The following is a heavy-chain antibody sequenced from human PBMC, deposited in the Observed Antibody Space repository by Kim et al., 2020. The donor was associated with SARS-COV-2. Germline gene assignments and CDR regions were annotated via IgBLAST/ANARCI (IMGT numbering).Heavy chain of an antibody. Sequence: YADSVKGRFTISRDNSKNTLYLQMNSLRAEDTAVYYCAKGEVVPAVPFDYWGQGTLVTVSS. D-gene: IGHD2-2*01. J-gene: IGHJ4*02. V-gene: IGHV3-23*01. CDR3: AKGEVVPAVPFDY.